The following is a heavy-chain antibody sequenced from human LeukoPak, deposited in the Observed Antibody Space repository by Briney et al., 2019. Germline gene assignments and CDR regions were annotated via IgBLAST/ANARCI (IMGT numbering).Heavy chain of an antibody. J-gene: IGHJ5*02. Sequence: SETLSLTCALSGGSIKRYNWSWVSQPPGTGLEWIGYIYYSGSTEYNPSLKSRVTISVDTSKNQFSLKMSSVTAADTAVYYCARARDGHNNNVFDPWGQGTLVTVSS. V-gene: IGHV4-59*01. D-gene: IGHD5-24*01. CDR3: ARARDGHNNNVFDP. CDR2: IYYSGST. CDR1: GGSIKRYN.